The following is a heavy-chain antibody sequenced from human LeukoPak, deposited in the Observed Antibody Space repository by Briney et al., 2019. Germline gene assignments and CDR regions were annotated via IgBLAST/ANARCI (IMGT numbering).Heavy chain of an antibody. J-gene: IGHJ4*02. CDR2: ISSSSSYI. CDR3: ARYKSAVAGSLPFDY. Sequence: PGGSLRLSSAASGFTFSSYSMNWVRQAPGKGLEWVSSISSSSSYIYYADSVKGRFTISRDNAKNSLYLQMNSLRAEDTAVYYCARYKSAVAGSLPFDYWGQGTLVTVSS. D-gene: IGHD6-19*01. V-gene: IGHV3-21*01. CDR1: GFTFSSYS.